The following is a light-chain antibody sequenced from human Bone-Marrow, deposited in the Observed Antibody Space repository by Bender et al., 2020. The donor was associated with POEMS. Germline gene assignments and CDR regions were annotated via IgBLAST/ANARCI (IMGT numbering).Light chain of an antibody. J-gene: IGLJ3*02. CDR3: SSFTTTNTWV. V-gene: IGLV2-14*02. CDR2: EVN. Sequence: QSALTQPASVSASPGQSITISCTGTSSDVGTYNLVSWYQQYPGKAPKLIIYEVNKRPSGVSNRFSGSKSGSTASLTISGLQPEDEADYYCSSFTTTNTWVFGGGTKLTVL. CDR1: SSDVGTYNL.